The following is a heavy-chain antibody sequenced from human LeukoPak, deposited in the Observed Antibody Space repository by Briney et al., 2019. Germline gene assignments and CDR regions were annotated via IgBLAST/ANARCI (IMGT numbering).Heavy chain of an antibody. V-gene: IGHV3-48*03. J-gene: IGHJ4*02. CDR3: ARGKRLPPLFDY. CDR2: INSSGRTI. D-gene: IGHD1-1*01. CDR1: GFIFSSYE. Sequence: GGSLRLSCAASGFIFSSYEFHWVRQAPGKGLEWVSYINSSGRTILYADSVKGRFTLSRDNAKNSLDLQMNSLRAEDTAIYYCARGKRLPPLFDYWGQGTLVTVSS.